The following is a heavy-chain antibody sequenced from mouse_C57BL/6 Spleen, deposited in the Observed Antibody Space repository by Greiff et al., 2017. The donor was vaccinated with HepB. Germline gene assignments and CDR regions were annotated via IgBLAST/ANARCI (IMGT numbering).Heavy chain of an antibody. V-gene: IGHV3-8*01. CDR1: GYSITSDY. Sequence: EVQLVESGPGLAKPSQSLSLTCSVSGYSITSDYWNWIRKFPGNKLEYMGYISYSGSTYYNPSLKSRISITRDTSKNQYYLQLNTVTTEDTATYYCARCSNWDGGYFDVWGTGTTVTVFS. CDR2: ISYSGST. D-gene: IGHD4-1*02. J-gene: IGHJ1*03. CDR3: ARCSNWDGGYFDV.